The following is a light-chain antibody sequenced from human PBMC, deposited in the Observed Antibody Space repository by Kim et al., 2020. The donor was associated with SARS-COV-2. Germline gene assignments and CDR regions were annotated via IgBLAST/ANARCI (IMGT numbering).Light chain of an antibody. V-gene: IGLV2-11*01. Sequence: QSALTQPRSVSGSPGQSVTISCTGTSSDVGRYNYVSWYRQHPGKAPKLIIYDVTKRPSGVPDRFSGSKSGNTASLTIYGLQAEDEADYYCCSYAATYTEIFGGGTQLTVL. CDR1: SSDVGRYNY. CDR2: DVT. CDR3: CSYAATYTEI. J-gene: IGLJ2*01.